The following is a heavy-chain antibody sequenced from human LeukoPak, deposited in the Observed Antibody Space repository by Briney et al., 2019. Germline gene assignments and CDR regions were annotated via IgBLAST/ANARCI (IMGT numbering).Heavy chain of an antibody. J-gene: IGHJ4*02. CDR3: TRGVRGPDY. CDR1: GFTFGDYA. CDR2: IASKAYGGTT. V-gene: IGHV3-49*04. Sequence: GGSLRLSCTASGFTFGDYALSWVRQAPGKGLEWVGFIASKAYGGTTEYAASVKGRFTISRDDSKSVAYLQMDSLNTEDTAAYYCTRGVRGPDYWGQGTLVTVSS. D-gene: IGHD3-10*01.